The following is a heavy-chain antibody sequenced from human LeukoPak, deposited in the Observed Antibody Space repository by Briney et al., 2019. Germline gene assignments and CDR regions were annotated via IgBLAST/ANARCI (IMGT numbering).Heavy chain of an antibody. J-gene: IGHJ4*02. Sequence: GGSLRLSCAASGFPFSSYSMTWVRQAPGKGLEWVANIKPDGTTKFYVDSVKGRFTISRDNALNSLYLQMNSLRAGDTAIYYCARSIPYGTTWYGRSDYWGQGTLVTVSS. D-gene: IGHD6-13*01. CDR3: ARSIPYGTTWYGRSDY. CDR1: GFPFSSYS. CDR2: IKPDGTTK. V-gene: IGHV3-7*03.